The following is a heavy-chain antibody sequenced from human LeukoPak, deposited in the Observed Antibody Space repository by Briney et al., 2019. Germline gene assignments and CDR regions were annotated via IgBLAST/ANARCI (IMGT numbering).Heavy chain of an antibody. CDR2: TIPIFGTA. Sequence: GASVKVSCKASGGTFSSYAISWVRQASGQGLEWMGGTIPIFGTANYAQKFQGRVTIPADESTSTAYMELSSLRSEDTAVYYCARNGLGYGDYERFDYWGQGTLVTVSS. V-gene: IGHV1-69*13. J-gene: IGHJ4*02. D-gene: IGHD4-17*01. CDR1: GGTFSSYA. CDR3: ARNGLGYGDYERFDY.